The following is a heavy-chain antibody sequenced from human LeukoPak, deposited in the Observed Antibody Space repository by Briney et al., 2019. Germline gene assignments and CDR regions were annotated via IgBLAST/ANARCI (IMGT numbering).Heavy chain of an antibody. CDR1: GFTFSSYA. CDR3: AKDLSYDYVWGSYRPPFY. D-gene: IGHD3-16*02. CDR2: ISGSGGST. Sequence: GGSLRPSCAASGFTFSSYAMSWVRQAPGKGLEWVSAISGSGGSTYYADSVKGRFTISRDNSKNTLYLQMNSLRAEDTAVYYCAKDLSYDYVWGSYRPPFYWGQGTLVTVSS. V-gene: IGHV3-23*01. J-gene: IGHJ4*02.